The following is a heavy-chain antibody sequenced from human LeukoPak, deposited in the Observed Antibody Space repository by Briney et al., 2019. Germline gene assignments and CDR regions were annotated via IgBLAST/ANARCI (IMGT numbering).Heavy chain of an antibody. CDR1: GFTSDDYA. J-gene: IGHJ4*02. Sequence: PGGSLRLSCAASGFTSDDYAMHWVRQAPGKGLEWVSRISWNSGSIGYADSVKGRFTISRDNARNSLYLQMNSLRAEDTALYYCAKDIGRYYYDSSFDYWGQGTLVTVSS. CDR2: ISWNSGSI. D-gene: IGHD3-22*01. V-gene: IGHV3-9*02. CDR3: AKDIGRYYYDSSFDY.